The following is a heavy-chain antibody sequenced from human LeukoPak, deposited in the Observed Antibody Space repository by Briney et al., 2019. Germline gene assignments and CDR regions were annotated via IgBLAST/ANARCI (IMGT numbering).Heavy chain of an antibody. V-gene: IGHV3-23*01. CDR3: AKEARAYSYATD. D-gene: IGHD5-18*01. J-gene: IGHJ4*02. CDR1: GFTFSSYV. Sequence: GGSLRLSCAASGFTFSSYVMSWVRQAPGKGLEWVSSISGTTGSTYYAGPVKGRFTISRDNSKNTLYLQMNSLAAEDTAVYYCAKEARAYSYATDWGQGTLVTVSS. CDR2: ISGTTGST.